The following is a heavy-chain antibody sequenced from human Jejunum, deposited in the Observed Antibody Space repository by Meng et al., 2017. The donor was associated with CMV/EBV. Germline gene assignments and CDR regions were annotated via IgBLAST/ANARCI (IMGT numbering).Heavy chain of an antibody. CDR1: GFTFSTYA. CDR3: ARGGGVAPYYFHS. CDR2: IYGSSSYI. D-gene: IGHD3-3*01. Sequence: SGFTFSTYAMSWVRQAPGKGLEWVSSIYGSSSYIYYADSVKGRFTISRDNAKNSLYLQMNSLRAEDTAVYYCARGGGVAPYYFHSWGQGTLVTVSS. J-gene: IGHJ4*02. V-gene: IGHV3-21*01.